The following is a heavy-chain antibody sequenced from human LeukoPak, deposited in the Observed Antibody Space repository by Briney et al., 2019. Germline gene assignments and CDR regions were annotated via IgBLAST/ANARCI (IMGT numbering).Heavy chain of an antibody. CDR2: IYSGGRT. Sequence: AGGSLRLSCAASGFTVSSNSMSWVRQAPGKGLEWVSVIYSGGRTYYADSVKGRFTISRDNSKNTLYLQMNSLRAEDTAVYCCARGAPPDYWGQGTLVTVSS. CDR3: ARGAPPDY. V-gene: IGHV3-66*01. CDR1: GFTVSSNS. D-gene: IGHD1-26*01. J-gene: IGHJ4*02.